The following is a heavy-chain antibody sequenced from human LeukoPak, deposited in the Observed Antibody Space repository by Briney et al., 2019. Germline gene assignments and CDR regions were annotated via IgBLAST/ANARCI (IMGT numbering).Heavy chain of an antibody. CDR2: ISPSGTDI. Sequence: GGSLRLSWAVSGFTFTDTYMTWIRQAPGKGLESLSYISPSGTDISYADSVEGRFTISRDNAKNSLYLQMNSLRAEDTAVYYCTRDPRRLDYWGQGTLVTVSS. J-gene: IGHJ4*02. CDR3: TRDPRRLDY. V-gene: IGHV3-11*01. CDR1: GFTFTDTY.